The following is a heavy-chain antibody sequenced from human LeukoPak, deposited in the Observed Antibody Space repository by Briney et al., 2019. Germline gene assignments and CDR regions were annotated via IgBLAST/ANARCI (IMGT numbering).Heavy chain of an antibody. Sequence: SVKVSCKASGGTFSSYAISWVRQAPGQGLEWMGGIIPIFGTANYAQKFQGRVTITTDESTSTAYKELSSLRSEDTAVYYCARGDIVVVPAAIYYMDVWGKGTTVTVSS. D-gene: IGHD2-2*01. CDR2: IIPIFGTA. V-gene: IGHV1-69*05. CDR1: GGTFSSYA. J-gene: IGHJ6*03. CDR3: ARGDIVVVPAAIYYMDV.